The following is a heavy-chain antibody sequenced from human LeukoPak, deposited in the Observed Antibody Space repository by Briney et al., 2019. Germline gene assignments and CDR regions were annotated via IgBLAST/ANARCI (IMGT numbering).Heavy chain of an antibody. V-gene: IGHV3-7*01. CDR3: ARSHLWFGEFDAFDI. Sequence: GGSLRLSCAASGFTFSSYWMSWVRQAPGKGLEWVANIKQDGSEKYYVDSVKGRFTISRDNAKNSLYLQMNSLRAEDTAVYYCARSHLWFGEFDAFDIWGQGTMVTVSS. D-gene: IGHD3-10*01. CDR1: GFTFSSYW. J-gene: IGHJ3*02. CDR2: IKQDGSEK.